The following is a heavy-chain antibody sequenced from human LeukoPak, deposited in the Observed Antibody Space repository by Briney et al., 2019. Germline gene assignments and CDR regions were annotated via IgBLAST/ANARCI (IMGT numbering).Heavy chain of an antibody. CDR1: GYYFTDYW. V-gene: IGHV5-51*01. J-gene: IGHJ4*02. D-gene: IGHD1-14*01. Sequence: AGESLKISCKTSGYYFTDYWIGWVRQKPGKGLEWMGIISPSFQGQVTFSADRSKDTAYLRWSSLKASDTAMYYCARRGGTPFYDYWGQGTLVTVSP. CDR3: ARRGGTPFYDY. CDR2: I.